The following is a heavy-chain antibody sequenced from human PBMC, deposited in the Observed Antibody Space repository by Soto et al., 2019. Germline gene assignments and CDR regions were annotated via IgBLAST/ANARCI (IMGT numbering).Heavy chain of an antibody. CDR1: WINFSSHR. V-gene: IGHV3-21*01. CDR2: ISSSSSYI. D-gene: IGHD4-4*01. CDR3: ARGFRYSNYVGIDY. J-gene: IGHJ4*02. Sequence: GALRISCSGSWINFSSHRIDWVRPAPGKGLEWVSSISSSSSYIYYADSVKGRFTISRDNAKNSLYLHMISLRAEDTAVYYCARGFRYSNYVGIDYWGQGTLVTVSS.